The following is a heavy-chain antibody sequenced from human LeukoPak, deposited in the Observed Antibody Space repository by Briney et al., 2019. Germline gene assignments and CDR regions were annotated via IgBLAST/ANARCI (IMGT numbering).Heavy chain of an antibody. J-gene: IGHJ4*02. CDR3: ARLPLGIAAAGGPQGLTEIDY. D-gene: IGHD6-13*01. Sequence: PSQTLSLTCTVSGGSISSGGYYWSWIRQHPGKGLEFIGYIYYSGTTYYSPSLQSRVTISVDTSKNQFSLKLSSVTAADTAVYYCARLPLGIAAAGGPQGLTEIDYWGQGTLVTVSS. CDR1: GGSISSGGYY. V-gene: IGHV4-31*03. CDR2: IYYSGTT.